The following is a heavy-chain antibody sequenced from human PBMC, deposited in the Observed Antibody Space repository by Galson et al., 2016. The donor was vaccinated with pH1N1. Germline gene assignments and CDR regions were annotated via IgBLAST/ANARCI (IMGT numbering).Heavy chain of an antibody. CDR3: ASRRILECSGGSCYLDP. V-gene: IGHV1-18*01. Sequence: SVKVSCKASGYTFTTYGIGWVRQAPGQGLEWMGWISTYTGNAKYAQKFQGRLTLTTDPFTNIAYTDLGSLTSDDTATYFCASRRILECSGGSCYLDPWGQGTLVTVSS. CDR2: ISTYTGNA. CDR1: GYTFTTYG. J-gene: IGHJ5*02. D-gene: IGHD2-15*01.